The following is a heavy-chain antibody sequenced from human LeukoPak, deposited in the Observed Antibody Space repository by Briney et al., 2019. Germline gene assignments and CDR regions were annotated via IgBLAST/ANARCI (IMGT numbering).Heavy chain of an antibody. V-gene: IGHV1-2*06. CDR3: VRVSSGWYSFDY. Sequence: GASVKVSCKASGYTFTGYYMHWVRQAPGQGLEWMGRINPNSGGTNYAQKFQGGVTMTRDTSISTAYMGLSRLRSDDTAVYYCVRVSSGWYSFDYWGQGTLVTVSS. D-gene: IGHD6-19*01. CDR1: GYTFTGYY. CDR2: INPNSGGT. J-gene: IGHJ4*02.